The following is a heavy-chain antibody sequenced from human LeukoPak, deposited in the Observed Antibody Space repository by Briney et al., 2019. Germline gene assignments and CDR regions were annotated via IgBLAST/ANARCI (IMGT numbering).Heavy chain of an antibody. CDR1: GFTFSSYA. V-gene: IGHV3-21*01. CDR2: ITRSSSYI. D-gene: IGHD1-26*01. J-gene: IGHJ4*02. CDR3: ATSGSGGNYPLDY. Sequence: GRSLSLSCAASGFTFSSYAMNWVRQAPGEGLEWVSSITRSSSYIYYADSVKGRFTISRDNAKNSLFLQVNSLRAEDTALYYCATSGSGGNYPLDYWGQGTLVTVSS.